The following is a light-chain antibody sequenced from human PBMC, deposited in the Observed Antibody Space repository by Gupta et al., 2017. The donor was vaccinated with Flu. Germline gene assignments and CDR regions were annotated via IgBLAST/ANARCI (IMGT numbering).Light chain of an antibody. V-gene: IGKV2-28*01. CDR2: LGS. CDR3: MQALQTPRT. Sequence: DIVMTQSPLSLTVTPGEPASISCRSSQSLLHSNGYNYLDWYLQKPVQSPQLLIYLGSNRASGVPDRFSGSGSGTDFTLKISRVEAEDVGVYYFMQALQTPRTFGGGTKVEIK. J-gene: IGKJ4*01. CDR1: QSLLHSNGYNY.